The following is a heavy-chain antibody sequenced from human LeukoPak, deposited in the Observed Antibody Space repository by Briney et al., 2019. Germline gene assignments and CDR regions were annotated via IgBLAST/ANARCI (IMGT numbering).Heavy chain of an antibody. CDR1: GGSISSYY. V-gene: IGHV4-59*12. CDR2: IYYSGST. Sequence: SETLSLTCTVSGGSISSYYWSWIRQPPGKELEWIGYIYYSGSTNYNPSLKSRVTMSVDTSKNQFSLKLSSVTAADTAVYYCARVAGRNWNNNFDYWGQGTLVTVSS. J-gene: IGHJ4*02. D-gene: IGHD1/OR15-1a*01. CDR3: ARVAGRNWNNNFDY.